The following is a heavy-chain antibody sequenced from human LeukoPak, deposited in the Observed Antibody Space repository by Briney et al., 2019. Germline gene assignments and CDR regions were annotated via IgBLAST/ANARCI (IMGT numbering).Heavy chain of an antibody. D-gene: IGHD1-1*01. CDR3: AIGERSYYFDY. CDR1: GGTFSSYA. J-gene: IGHJ4*02. V-gene: IGHV1-69*13. CDR2: IIPIFGTA. Sequence: SVKVSXKASGGTFSSYAISWVRQAPGQGLEWMGGIIPIFGTANYAQKFQGRVTITADESTSTAYMELSSLRSEGTAVYYCAIGERSYYFDYWGQGTLVTVSS.